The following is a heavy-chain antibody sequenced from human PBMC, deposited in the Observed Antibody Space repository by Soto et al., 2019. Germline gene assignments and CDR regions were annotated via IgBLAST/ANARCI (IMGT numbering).Heavy chain of an antibody. D-gene: IGHD2-15*01. CDR1: GFSVSSNY. CDR3: AGDFRVGGP. Sequence: EVQVVESGGGLIQPGGSVRLSCAASGFSVSSNYMTWVRQAPGKGLEWVSVIYNIGTTYYADFVKGRFTISSDNSKNTVYLQMNGLRAEDTAFYYCAGDFRVGGPWGQGTLVTVSS. CDR2: IYNIGTT. J-gene: IGHJ5*02. V-gene: IGHV3-53*01.